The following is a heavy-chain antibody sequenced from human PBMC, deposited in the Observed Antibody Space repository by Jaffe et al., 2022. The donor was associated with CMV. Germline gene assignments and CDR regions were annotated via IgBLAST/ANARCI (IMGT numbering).Heavy chain of an antibody. V-gene: IGHV3-9*01. CDR2: INWSSDNI. D-gene: IGHD6-19*01. CDR1: GFTFDDYA. Sequence: EVQLVESGGGLVQPGRSLRLSCAASGFTFDDYAMHWVRQAPGKGLEWVAGINWSSDNIGYADSVKRRFTISRDNAENSLYLQMNSPRTDDTALYYCAKSTREGRAVPHFDSWGQGTLVIVSA. CDR3: AKSTREGRAVPHFDS. J-gene: IGHJ4*02.